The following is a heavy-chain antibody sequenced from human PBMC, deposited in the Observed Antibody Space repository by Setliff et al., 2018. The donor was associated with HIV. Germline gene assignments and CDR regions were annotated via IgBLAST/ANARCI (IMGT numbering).Heavy chain of an antibody. J-gene: IGHJ6*02. CDR1: GFTVSNDY. CDR3: ARDPGRYNGMDV. Sequence: PGGSLRLSCAASGFTVSNDYMSWVRQAPGRGLEWVSVIHSGGSTYYADSVKGRFIIPRDNSKNTLYLQMNSLRAEDTAVYYCARDPGRYNGMDVWGQGTTVTVSS. D-gene: IGHD1-20*01. CDR2: IHSGGST. V-gene: IGHV3-66*01.